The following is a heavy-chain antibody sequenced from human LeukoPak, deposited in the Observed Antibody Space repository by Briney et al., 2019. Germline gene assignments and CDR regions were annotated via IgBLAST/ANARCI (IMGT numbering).Heavy chain of an antibody. V-gene: IGHV1-2*02. D-gene: IGHD1-14*01. Sequence: ASVKVSCKASGYTFTDYYLHWVRQAPGQGLEWMGWINANSGATKYEQKFQGRVTMTRDTSINTTYMEVTSLRSDDTAVYYCARDVTTWSSFDPWGQGTLVTVSS. J-gene: IGHJ5*02. CDR3: ARDVTTWSSFDP. CDR2: INANSGAT. CDR1: GYTFTDYY.